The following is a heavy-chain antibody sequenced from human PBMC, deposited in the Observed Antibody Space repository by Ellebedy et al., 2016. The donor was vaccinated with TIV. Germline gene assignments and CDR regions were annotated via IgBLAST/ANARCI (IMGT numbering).Heavy chain of an antibody. V-gene: IGHV5-51*01. J-gene: IGHJ4*02. CDR3: ARHSSPGGDYIDH. CDR1: GYSFTKHW. Sequence: GESLKISCKGSGYSFTKHWIGWVRQLPGKGLEWMGIIYLGDSDTRYSPSFQGQVTISVDKSIRTAYLQWSSLKASDTAMYYCARHSSPGGDYIDHWGQGTLVTVSS. D-gene: IGHD4-17*01. CDR2: IYLGDSDT.